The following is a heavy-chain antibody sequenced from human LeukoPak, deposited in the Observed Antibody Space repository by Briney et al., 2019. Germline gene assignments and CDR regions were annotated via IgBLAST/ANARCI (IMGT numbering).Heavy chain of an antibody. CDR1: GFIFSSYG. CDR2: IRYDGSKK. J-gene: IGHJ4*02. Sequence: PGGSLRLSCAASGFIFSSYGMHWVRQAPGKGLEWVAFIRYDGSKKYYADSVKGRFTISRDNFKNTLYLQMNSLRAEDTAVYYCAKSDTPWGSWYYFDYWGQGTLVTVSS. CDR3: AKSDTPWGSWYYFDY. D-gene: IGHD6-13*01. V-gene: IGHV3-30*02.